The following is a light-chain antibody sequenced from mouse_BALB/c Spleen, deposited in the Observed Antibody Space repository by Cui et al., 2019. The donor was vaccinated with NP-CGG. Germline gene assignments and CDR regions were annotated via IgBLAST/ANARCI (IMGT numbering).Light chain of an antibody. CDR1: TGAVTTSNY. J-gene: IGLJ1*01. CDR3: ALWYSNHWV. Sequence: AFVPQGSAITTSPGETVTLTCRSSTGAVTTSNYANWVQEKPDHLFTGLIGGTNNRAPGVPARFSGSLIGDKAALTITGAQTEDEAIYFCALWYSNHWVFGGGTKLTVL. V-gene: IGLV1*01. CDR2: GTN.